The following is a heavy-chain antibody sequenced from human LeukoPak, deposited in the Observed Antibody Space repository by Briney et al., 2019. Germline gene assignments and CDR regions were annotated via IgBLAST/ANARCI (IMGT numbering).Heavy chain of an antibody. J-gene: IGHJ4*02. CDR3: ARDPYYYDSSGYSP. V-gene: IGHV3-7*03. Sequence: GGSLRLSCAASGFTFSSYAMSWVRQAPGKGLEWVANIKQDGSEKYYVDSVKGRFTISRDNAKNSLYLQMNSLRAEDTAVYYCARDPYYYDSSGYSPWGQGTLVTVSS. D-gene: IGHD3-22*01. CDR1: GFTFSSYA. CDR2: IKQDGSEK.